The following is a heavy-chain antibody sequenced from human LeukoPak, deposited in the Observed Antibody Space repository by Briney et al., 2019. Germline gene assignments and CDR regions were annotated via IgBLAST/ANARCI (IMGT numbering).Heavy chain of an antibody. V-gene: IGHV3-33*06. CDR1: GFTFSSYG. J-gene: IGHJ6*03. CDR2: IWYDGSNK. CDR3: AKESRYYYGSGSNIYMDV. Sequence: GGSLRLSCAASGFTFSSYGMHWVRQAPGKGLEWVAVIWYDGSNKYYADSVKGRFTISRDNSKNTLYLQMNSLRAEDTAVYYCAKESRYYYGSGSNIYMDVWGKGTTVTVSS. D-gene: IGHD3-10*01.